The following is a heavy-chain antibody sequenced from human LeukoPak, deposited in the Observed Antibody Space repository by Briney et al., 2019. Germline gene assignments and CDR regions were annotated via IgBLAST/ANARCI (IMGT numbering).Heavy chain of an antibody. Sequence: PGGSLRLSCAASGFTFSDYYMSWIRQAPGKGLEWVSYISSSSTYTNYADSVKGRFTISRDNAKNSLYLQMNSLRAEDTAVYYCARYGSGSYYKFDYWGQGALVTVSS. D-gene: IGHD3-10*01. CDR2: ISSSSTYT. CDR3: ARYGSGSYYKFDY. J-gene: IGHJ4*02. CDR1: GFTFSDYY. V-gene: IGHV3-11*03.